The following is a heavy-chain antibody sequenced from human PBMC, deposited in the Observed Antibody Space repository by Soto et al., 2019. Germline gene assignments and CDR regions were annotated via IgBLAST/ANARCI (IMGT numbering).Heavy chain of an antibody. J-gene: IGHJ5*02. CDR2: ISAGGGTT. CDR3: AKDIRSIWTKNWFDP. Sequence: GGSLRLSCAASGDTFSSNAMSWIRQAPGEGLEWVSAISAGGGTTPYSDSVKGRFTISRDNSKNTLYLQMNTLKAEDTAVYYCAKDIRSIWTKNWFDPWGQGTLVTVSS. CDR1: GDTFSSNA. V-gene: IGHV3-23*01. D-gene: IGHD6-6*01.